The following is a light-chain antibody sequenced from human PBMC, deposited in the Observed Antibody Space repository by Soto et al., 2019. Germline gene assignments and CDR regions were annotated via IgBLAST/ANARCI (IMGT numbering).Light chain of an antibody. J-gene: IGLJ1*01. CDR1: SSDVGSYDY. V-gene: IGLV2-14*01. CDR3: SSYTSSSTYV. CDR2: EVS. Sequence: QSVLIQPPSVSGSPGQSVTISCTGTSSDVGSYDYVSWYQQHPGTVPKLMIYEVSYRPSGVSNRFSGSKSGNTASLTISGLQAEDEADYYCSSYTSSSTYVFGTGTKVTVL.